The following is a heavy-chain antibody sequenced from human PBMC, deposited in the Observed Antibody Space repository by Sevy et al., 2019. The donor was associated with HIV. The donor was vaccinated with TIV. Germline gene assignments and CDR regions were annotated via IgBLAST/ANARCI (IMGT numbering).Heavy chain of an antibody. CDR3: ARARGGYCSGGSCYSIPLYYFDY. V-gene: IGHV3-53*01. CDR1: GFTVSSNS. D-gene: IGHD2-15*01. J-gene: IGHJ4*02. Sequence: GGSLRLSCAASGFTVSSNSMSWVRQAPGKGLEWVSVIYGGGSTYYADAVKGRFTISRVNSKNTLYLQMNSLRAEDTAVYYCARARGGYCSGGSCYSIPLYYFDYWGQGTLVTVSS. CDR2: IYGGGST.